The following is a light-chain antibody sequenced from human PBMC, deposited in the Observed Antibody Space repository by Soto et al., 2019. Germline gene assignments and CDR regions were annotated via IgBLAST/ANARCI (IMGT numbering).Light chain of an antibody. CDR2: EVN. Sequence: QSVLTQPASVSGSPRQSITISCTGASSDVGGYTYVSWYQQHPGKAPKLMIYEVNNRPSGVSNRFSGSKSGNTASLTISGLQAEDEADYYCSSYTSSSTLYVFGTGTKPPS. CDR1: SSDVGGYTY. CDR3: SSYTSSSTLYV. J-gene: IGLJ1*01. V-gene: IGLV2-14*01.